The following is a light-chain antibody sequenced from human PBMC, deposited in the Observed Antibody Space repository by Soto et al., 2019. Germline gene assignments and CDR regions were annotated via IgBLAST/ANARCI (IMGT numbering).Light chain of an antibody. J-gene: IGLJ1*01. V-gene: IGLV1-40*01. CDR3: QSYARRLDEYG. CDR2: ATT. Sequence: QSVLTQPPSVSGAPGQRVSMSCSGGGTNIGAAYDVQWYQQLPGTAPKLLIYATTNRPSGVPDRFSGSRSGSSASLAITGLRAEDEADYYCQSYARRLDEYGYGAGTKVTDL. CDR1: GTNIGAAYD.